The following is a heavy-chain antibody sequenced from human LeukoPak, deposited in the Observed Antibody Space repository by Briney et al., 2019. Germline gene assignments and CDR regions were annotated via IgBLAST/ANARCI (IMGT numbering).Heavy chain of an antibody. CDR1: GXXFSSYA. D-gene: IGHD3-22*01. Sequence: GGXXRLSXAXXGXXFSSYAXHWVRQAPGKGLEWVAVISYDGSDKYYADSVKGRFTISRDNSKNTLYLQMNSLRAEDTAVYYCARGVSYYDSSGYYEKSHFDYWGQGTLVTVSS. J-gene: IGHJ4*02. CDR2: ISYDGSDK. V-gene: IGHV3-30*04. CDR3: ARGVSYYDSSGYYEKSHFDY.